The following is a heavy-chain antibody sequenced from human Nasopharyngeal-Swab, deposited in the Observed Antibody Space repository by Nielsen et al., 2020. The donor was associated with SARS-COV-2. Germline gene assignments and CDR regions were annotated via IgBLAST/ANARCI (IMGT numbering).Heavy chain of an antibody. D-gene: IGHD1-7*01. J-gene: IGHJ5*02. Sequence: ASVKVSCKVSGYTLTELSMHWVRQAPGKGLEWMGDFDPEDGETIYAQKFQGRVTMTEDTSTDTAYMELSSLRSEDTAVYYCATGGPITGTINWFDPWGQGTLVTVSS. CDR3: ATGGPITGTINWFDP. V-gene: IGHV1-24*01. CDR1: GYTLTELS. CDR2: FDPEDGET.